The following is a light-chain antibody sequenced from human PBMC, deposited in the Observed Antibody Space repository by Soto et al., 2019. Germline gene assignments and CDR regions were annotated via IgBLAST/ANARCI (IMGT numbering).Light chain of an antibody. V-gene: IGKV3-11*01. CDR3: QQRSNWPLGMST. Sequence: EIVLTQSPATLSLSPGERATLSCRASQSVSSYLAWYQQKPGQAPRLLIYDASNRATGIPARFSGSGSGTDFTLTISSLEPEDFAVYYCQQRSNWPLGMSTFGQGTKLEIK. J-gene: IGKJ2*01. CDR2: DAS. CDR1: QSVSSY.